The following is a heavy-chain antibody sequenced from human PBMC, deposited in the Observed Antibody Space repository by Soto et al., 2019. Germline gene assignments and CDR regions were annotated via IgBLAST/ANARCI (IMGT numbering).Heavy chain of an antibody. D-gene: IGHD3-22*01. CDR3: ASVYYYDSSGYYYPYFDY. CDR1: GGTFSSYA. J-gene: IGHJ4*02. CDR2: IIPIFGTA. Sequence: SVKVSCKASGGTFSSYAISWVRQAPGQGLEWMGGIIPIFGTANYAQKSQGRVTITADKSTSTAYMELSSLRSEDTAVYYCASVYYYDSSGYYYPYFDYWGQGTLVTVSS. V-gene: IGHV1-69*06.